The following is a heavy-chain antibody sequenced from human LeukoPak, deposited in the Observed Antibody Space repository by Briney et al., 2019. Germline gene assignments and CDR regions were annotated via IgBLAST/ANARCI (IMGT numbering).Heavy chain of an antibody. CDR1: GYSFTNYW. CDR3: ARLTSSTSLGHTFDY. CDR2: IYPGDSDT. V-gene: IGHV5-51*01. D-gene: IGHD2-2*01. J-gene: IGHJ4*02. Sequence: GESLKISCESSGYSFTNYWIGWVRQMPGKGLEWMGIIYPGDSDTRYSPSFQGQATISADKSISTAYLQWSSLRASDTAMYYCARLTSSTSLGHTFDYWGQGTLVTVSS.